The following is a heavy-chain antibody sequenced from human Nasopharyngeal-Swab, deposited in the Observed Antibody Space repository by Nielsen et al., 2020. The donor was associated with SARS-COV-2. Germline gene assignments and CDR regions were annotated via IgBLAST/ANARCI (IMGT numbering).Heavy chain of an antibody. CDR2: IYPGDSDT. V-gene: IGHV5-51*01. CDR1: GSTFSNWW. D-gene: IGHD3-22*01. CDR3: ARRYYYDGTSSFDY. J-gene: IGHJ4*02. Sequence: GESLKISCEGSGSTFSNWWIGWVRQMPGRGLEWMGIIYPGDSDTRYSPSFQGQVTFSADESISTAYLQWTSLKASDTAIYYCARRYYYDGTSSFDYWGQGTLVTVSS.